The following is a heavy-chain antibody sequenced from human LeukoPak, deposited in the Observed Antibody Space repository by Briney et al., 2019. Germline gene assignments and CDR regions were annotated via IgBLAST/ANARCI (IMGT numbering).Heavy chain of an antibody. Sequence: ASVKVSCKASGYTFTGYYMHWVRQAPGKGLEWMGWINPNSGGTNYAQKFQGRVTMTRDTSISTAYMELSRLRSDDTAVYYCARDHNLELVFDFWGQGTLVTVSS. CDR3: ARDHNLELVFDF. J-gene: IGHJ4*02. CDR1: GYTFTGYY. D-gene: IGHD6-13*01. CDR2: INPNSGGT. V-gene: IGHV1-2*02.